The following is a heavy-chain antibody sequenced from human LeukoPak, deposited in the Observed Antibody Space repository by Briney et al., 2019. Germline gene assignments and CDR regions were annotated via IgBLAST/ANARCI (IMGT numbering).Heavy chain of an antibody. Sequence: GASVKVSCKASGYTFNTFGVTWVRQAPGQGLEWMGWINAYNGNTHYEQKFQGRVTMTTDTSTNTAYMELRSLRSDDTAVYYCARVGVLVVFNWLDPWGQGTLVTVSS. D-gene: IGHD2-15*01. J-gene: IGHJ5*02. V-gene: IGHV1-18*01. CDR2: INAYNGNT. CDR3: ARVGVLVVFNWLDP. CDR1: GYTFNTFG.